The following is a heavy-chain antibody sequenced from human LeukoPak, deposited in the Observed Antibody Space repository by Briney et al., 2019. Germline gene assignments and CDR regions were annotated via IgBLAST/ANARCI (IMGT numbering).Heavy chain of an antibody. V-gene: IGHV4-31*03. Sequence: PSETLSLTCTVSGGSISSGGYYWSWIRQHPGKGLEWIGYIYYSGSTYYNPSLKSRVTISVDTSKNQFSLKLSSVTAADTAVYYCARGGDYCSSTSCRNWFAPWGQGPLVTVSS. CDR3: ARGGDYCSSTSCRNWFAP. CDR2: IYYSGST. CDR1: GGSISSGGYY. J-gene: IGHJ5*02. D-gene: IGHD2-2*01.